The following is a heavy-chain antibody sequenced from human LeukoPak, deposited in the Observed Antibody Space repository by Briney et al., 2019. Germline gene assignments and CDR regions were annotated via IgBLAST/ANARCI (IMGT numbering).Heavy chain of an antibody. CDR2: ISGGGGST. V-gene: IGHV3-23*01. CDR1: GFTLSSYA. J-gene: IGHJ4*02. Sequence: GGSLRLSCAASGFTLSSYAMSWVRQAPGKGLEWVSTISGGGGSTYYADSVKGRFTISRDNSRNTLYLQMSRPRADDTAIYYCAKDGSYKQDDSTGFWSWGQGTLVTVSS. CDR3: AKDGSYKQDDSTGFWS. D-gene: IGHD3-22*01.